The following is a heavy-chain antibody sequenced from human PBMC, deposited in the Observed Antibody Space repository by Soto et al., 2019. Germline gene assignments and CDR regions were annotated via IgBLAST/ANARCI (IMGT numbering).Heavy chain of an antibody. CDR3: ARGRRMGLAAGMDV. D-gene: IGHD2-8*01. CDR2: INHSGST. J-gene: IGHJ6*02. V-gene: IGHV4-34*01. CDR1: GGSFSGCY. Sequence: SETLSLTCAVYGGSFSGCYWSWIRQPPGKGLEWIGEINHSGSTNYNPSLKSRVTISVDTSKNQFSLKLSSVTAADTAVYYCARGRRMGLAAGMDVWGQGTTVTVSS.